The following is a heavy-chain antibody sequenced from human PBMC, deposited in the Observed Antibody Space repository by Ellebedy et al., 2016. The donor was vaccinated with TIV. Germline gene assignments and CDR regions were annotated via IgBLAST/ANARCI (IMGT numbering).Heavy chain of an antibody. D-gene: IGHD5-18*01. J-gene: IGHJ5*02. V-gene: IGHV3-7*01. CDR3: ARRGSYGDYAVQVNSWFDR. Sequence: PGGSLRLSCAAFGFSFRSYWMSWVRQAPGKGLEWVANIYQDGSAQYYVDSVKGRFTISRDNAKNSLFLQMNSLRVEDTAVYYCARRGSYGDYAVQVNSWFDRWGRGTLVSVSS. CDR1: GFSFRSYW. CDR2: IYQDGSAQ.